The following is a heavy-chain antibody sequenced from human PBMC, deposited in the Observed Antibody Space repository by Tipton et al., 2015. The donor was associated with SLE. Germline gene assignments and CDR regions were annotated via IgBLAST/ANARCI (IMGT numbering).Heavy chain of an antibody. CDR3: ARAGDGVPFDY. V-gene: IGHV4-34*01. J-gene: IGHJ4*02. Sequence: TLSLTCAVYGGSFSGYYLSWIRQPPGKGLEWSGEINHNGSTNYNPSLKSRVTISVDTSKNQFSLKLSSVTAADTAVYYCARAGDGVPFDYWGQGTLVTVTA. CDR2: INHNGST. CDR1: GGSFSGYY. D-gene: IGHD2-21*02.